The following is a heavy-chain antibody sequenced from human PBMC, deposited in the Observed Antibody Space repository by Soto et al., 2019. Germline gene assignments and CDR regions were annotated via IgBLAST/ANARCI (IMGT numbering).Heavy chain of an antibody. D-gene: IGHD6-25*01. Sequence: QVQLVESGGGVVQPGRSLRLSCAASGFTFSSYGMHWVRQAPGKGLEWVAVISYDGSNKYYADSVKGRFTISRDNSKNTLYLQMNSLRAEDTAVYYCAKALLRPGLAYGMYVWGQGTTVTVSS. CDR3: AKALLRPGLAYGMYV. CDR2: ISYDGSNK. J-gene: IGHJ6*02. V-gene: IGHV3-30*18. CDR1: GFTFSSYG.